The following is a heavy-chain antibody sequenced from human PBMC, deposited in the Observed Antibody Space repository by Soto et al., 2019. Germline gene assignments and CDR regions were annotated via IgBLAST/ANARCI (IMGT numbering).Heavy chain of an antibody. CDR2: IYYSGST. V-gene: IGHV4-31*03. CDR1: GGSISSGGYY. CDR3: ARAAITGTTPPYYYYGMDV. Sequence: PSETLSLTCTVSGGSISSGGYYWSWIRQHPGKGLEWIGYIYYSGSTYYNPSLKSRVTISVDTSKNRFSLKLSSVTAADTAVYYCARAAITGTTPPYYYYGMDVWGQGTTVTVSS. J-gene: IGHJ6*02. D-gene: IGHD1-7*01.